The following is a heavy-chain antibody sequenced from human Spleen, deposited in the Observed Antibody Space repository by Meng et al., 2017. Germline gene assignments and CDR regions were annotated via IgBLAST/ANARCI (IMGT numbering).Heavy chain of an antibody. CDR1: GRTFSNYI. CDR3: ARNIAVAPERDWFDT. Sequence: QGPLEQCGCDAKSPGSSVNRAYNASGRTFSNYISTRVQQAPGEGLEWMGGLIPIFVKAKYAQKFQGRVTITADESTTIDYMELRSLRSEDTAVYYCARNIAVAPERDWFDTWGQGTLVTVSS. J-gene: IGHJ5*02. D-gene: IGHD6-19*01. CDR2: LIPIFVKA. V-gene: IGHV1-69*01.